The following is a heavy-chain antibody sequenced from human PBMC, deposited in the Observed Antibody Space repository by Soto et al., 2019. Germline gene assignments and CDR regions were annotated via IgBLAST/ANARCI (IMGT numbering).Heavy chain of an antibody. J-gene: IGHJ4*02. CDR3: ARESPCGGDCYSTQYYSDY. Sequence: EVQLVETGGGLIQPGGSLRLSCAASGFTVSSNYMSWVRQAPGKGLEWVSVIYSGGSTYYADSVKGRFTISRDNSKNTLYLQMNSLRAEDTAVYYCARESPCGGDCYSTQYYSDYWGQGTLVTVSS. V-gene: IGHV3-53*02. CDR2: IYSGGST. CDR1: GFTVSSNY. D-gene: IGHD2-21*02.